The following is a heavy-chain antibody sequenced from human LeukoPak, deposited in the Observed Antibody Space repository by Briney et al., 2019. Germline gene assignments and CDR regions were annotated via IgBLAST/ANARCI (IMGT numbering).Heavy chain of an antibody. Sequence: GESLKISCEGSGYSFTTYWIGWVRQMPGKGLEWMGIIYPGDSDTRYSPSFQGQVTISADKSISTAYLQWSSLKASDTAMYYCASIPPSWISVPFDIWGQGTMVTVSS. D-gene: IGHD3-3*02. CDR3: ASIPPSWISVPFDI. CDR1: GYSFTTYW. J-gene: IGHJ3*02. V-gene: IGHV5-51*01. CDR2: IYPGDSDT.